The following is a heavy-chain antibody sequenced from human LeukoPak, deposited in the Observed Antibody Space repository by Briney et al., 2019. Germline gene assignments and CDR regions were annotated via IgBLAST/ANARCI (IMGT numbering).Heavy chain of an antibody. CDR2: INPNSGGT. Sequence: ASVKVSCKASGYTFTGYYMHWVRQAPGQGLEWMGWINPNSGGTNYAQKFQGRVTVTRDTSISTAYMELSRLRSDDTAVYYCARSLGYSSSSLLLHYFDYWGQGTLVTVSS. D-gene: IGHD6-6*01. CDR1: GYTFTGYY. V-gene: IGHV1-2*02. J-gene: IGHJ4*02. CDR3: ARSLGYSSSSLLLHYFDY.